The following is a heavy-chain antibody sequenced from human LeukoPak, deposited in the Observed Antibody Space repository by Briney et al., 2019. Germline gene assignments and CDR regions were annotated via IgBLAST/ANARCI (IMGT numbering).Heavy chain of an antibody. CDR2: INHSGST. V-gene: IGHV4-34*01. CDR1: GGSFSGYY. J-gene: IGHJ5*02. CDR3: ARGKIGRYCSGGSCQLRFDP. Sequence: SETLSLTCAVYGGSFSGYYWSWIRQPPGKGLEWIGEINHSGSTNYNPSLKSRVTISVDTSKNQFSLKLSSVTAADTAVYYCARGKIGRYCSGGSCQLRFDPWGQGTLVTVSS. D-gene: IGHD2-15*01.